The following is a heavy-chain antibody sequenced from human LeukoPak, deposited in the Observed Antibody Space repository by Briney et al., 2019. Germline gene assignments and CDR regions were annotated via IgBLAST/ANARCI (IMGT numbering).Heavy chain of an antibody. V-gene: IGHV3-49*04. CDR2: IRSTIYGGTT. CDR1: GFTFGDFA. J-gene: IGHJ3*01. Sequence: GGSLRLSCTVSGFTFGDFAMSWVRQAPGKGLEWLGFIRSTIYGGTTDYAASVKGRFTISRDDSKSIAYLQMNSLKTEDTAMHYCTRDYPASFDVWGQGTLVTVSS. CDR3: TRDYPASFDV.